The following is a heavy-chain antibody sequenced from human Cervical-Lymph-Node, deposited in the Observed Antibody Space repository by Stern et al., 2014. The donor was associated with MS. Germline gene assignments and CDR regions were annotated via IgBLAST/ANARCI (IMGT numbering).Heavy chain of an antibody. V-gene: IGHV3-23*04. CDR1: GFTFSSYA. D-gene: IGHD1-26*01. Sequence: EVQLVESGGGLVQPGGSLRLSCAASGFTFSSYAMSWVRQAPGKGLERVSAISGSGGSTYYATSVKGRVTLSRSNSKNTLKLQMKSLRAEDTAVYYCAKDHTGVGATIWGQGTLVTVSS. CDR2: ISGSGGST. J-gene: IGHJ4*02. CDR3: AKDHTGVGATI.